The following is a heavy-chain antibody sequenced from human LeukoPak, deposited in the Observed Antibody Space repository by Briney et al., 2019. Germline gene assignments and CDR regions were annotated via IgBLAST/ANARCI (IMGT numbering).Heavy chain of an antibody. CDR3: AKALQGYCSGGSCSLFDY. V-gene: IGHV3-23*01. Sequence: PGGSLRLSCAASGFTFSSYAMSWVRQAPGKGLEWVSAISGSGGSTYYADSVKGRFTISRDNSKNTLYLQMNSLRAEDTAVYYCAKALQGYCSGGSCSLFDYWGQGTLVTVSS. CDR2: ISGSGGST. CDR1: GFTFSSYA. J-gene: IGHJ4*02. D-gene: IGHD2-15*01.